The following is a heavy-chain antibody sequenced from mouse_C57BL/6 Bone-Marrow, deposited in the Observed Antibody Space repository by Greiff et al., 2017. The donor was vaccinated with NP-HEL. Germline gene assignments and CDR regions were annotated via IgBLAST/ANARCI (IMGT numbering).Heavy chain of an antibody. J-gene: IGHJ3*01. CDR2: INPGSGGT. CDR1: GYAFTNYL. CDR3: AGEGGSPFAY. V-gene: IGHV1-54*01. Sequence: QVQLQQSGAELVRPGTSVKVSCKASGYAFTNYLIEWVKQRPGQGLEWIGVINPGSGGTNYNEKFKGKATLTADKSSSTAYMQLSSLTSEDSAVYFCAGEGGSPFAYWGQGTLVTVSA. D-gene: IGHD1-1*01.